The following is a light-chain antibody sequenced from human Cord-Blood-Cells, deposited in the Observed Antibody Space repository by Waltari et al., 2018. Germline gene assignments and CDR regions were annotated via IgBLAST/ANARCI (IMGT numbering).Light chain of an antibody. V-gene: IGKV1-5*03. J-gene: IGKJ2*01. CDR3: QQYNSDSYT. Sequence: DIQMTQSPSTLSASVGDSVTITCRASQSISSWLDWYQQKPGKAPKLLIYKASSLESGVPSRFSGSGSGTEFTLNISSLQPDDFATYYCQQYNSDSYTFGQGTKLEIK. CDR2: KAS. CDR1: QSISSW.